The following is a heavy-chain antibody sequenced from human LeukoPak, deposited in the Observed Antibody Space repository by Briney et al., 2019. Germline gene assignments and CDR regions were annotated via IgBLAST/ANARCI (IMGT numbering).Heavy chain of an antibody. V-gene: IGHV3-48*02. Sequence: GGSLRLSCAASGFTFSSYSMNWVRQAPGKGLEWVSYISSSSTVMYYADSVKGRFTISRDNAKNSLYLQMNSLRDEDTAVYYRARDPLVLAHYFDYWGQGTLVTVSS. D-gene: IGHD6-13*01. J-gene: IGHJ4*02. CDR2: ISSSSTVM. CDR1: GFTFSSYS. CDR3: ARDPLVLAHYFDY.